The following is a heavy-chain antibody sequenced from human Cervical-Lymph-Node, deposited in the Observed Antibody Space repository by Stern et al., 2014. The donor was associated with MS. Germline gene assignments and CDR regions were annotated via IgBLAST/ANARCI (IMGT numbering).Heavy chain of an antibody. CDR2: ISHSGST. D-gene: IGHD3-22*01. CDR1: GGSISSSNW. Sequence: QVQLQESGPGLVKPSGTLSLTCAVSGGSISSSNWWSWVRQPPGKGLEWVGEISHSGSTNYNPSLKSRVTITVDKSKNRFTLKLSSVSAADTAVYYCARGTMTEDAFDIWGQGTMVTVSS. CDR3: ARGTMTEDAFDI. V-gene: IGHV4-4*02. J-gene: IGHJ3*02.